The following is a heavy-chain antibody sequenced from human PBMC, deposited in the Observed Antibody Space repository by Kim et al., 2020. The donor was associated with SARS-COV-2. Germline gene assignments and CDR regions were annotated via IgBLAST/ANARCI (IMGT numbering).Heavy chain of an antibody. Sequence: QGRVTITRDTSASTAYMELSSLRSEDTAVYYCARELRYCTNGVCYTGFDYWGQGTLVTVSS. J-gene: IGHJ4*02. CDR3: ARELRYCTNGVCYTGFDY. V-gene: IGHV1-3*01. D-gene: IGHD2-8*01.